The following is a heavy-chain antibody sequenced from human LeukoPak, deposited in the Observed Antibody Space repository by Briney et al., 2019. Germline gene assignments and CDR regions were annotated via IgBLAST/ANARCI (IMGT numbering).Heavy chain of an antibody. CDR1: GYSISSGYY. CDR2: IHHSGST. V-gene: IGHV4-38-2*02. J-gene: IGHJ4*02. Sequence: SETLSLTCIVSGYSISSGYYWGWIRQPPGKGLEWIGNIHHSGSTYYNPSLKSRVTISVDRSKNQFSLKLSSVTAADTAVYYCARAGYYYDSSGYYRDWGQGTLVTVSS. CDR3: ARAGYYYDSSGYYRD. D-gene: IGHD3-22*01.